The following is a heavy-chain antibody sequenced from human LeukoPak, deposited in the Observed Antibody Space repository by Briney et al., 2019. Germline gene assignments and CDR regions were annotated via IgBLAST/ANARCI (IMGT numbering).Heavy chain of an antibody. J-gene: IGHJ3*02. V-gene: IGHV1-46*01. CDR3: ARAHYYGSGSYSRRDAFDI. CDR2: INPSGGST. CDR1: GYTFTSYY. Sequence: GASVKVSCKASGYTFTSYYMHWVRQAPGQGLEWMGIINPSGGSTSYAQKFQGRVTMTRDTSTSTVYMELSSLRSEDTAVYYCARAHYYGSGSYSRRDAFDIWGQGTMVTVSS. D-gene: IGHD3-10*01.